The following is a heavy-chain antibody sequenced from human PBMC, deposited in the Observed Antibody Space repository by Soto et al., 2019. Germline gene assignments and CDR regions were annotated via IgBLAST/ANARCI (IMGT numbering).Heavy chain of an antibody. Sequence: EVQLLESGGGLVQPGGSLRLSCVASGFTFSSYAMNWVRQAPGKGLEWVSAISGSGGSTYYADSVKGRFTISRDNSKNALYLQMNSLRAEDTAVYYCAKEDWYGFTTPFDYWGQGTLVTVSS. D-gene: IGHD3-9*01. CDR1: GFTFSSYA. V-gene: IGHV3-23*01. CDR3: AKEDWYGFTTPFDY. CDR2: ISGSGGST. J-gene: IGHJ4*02.